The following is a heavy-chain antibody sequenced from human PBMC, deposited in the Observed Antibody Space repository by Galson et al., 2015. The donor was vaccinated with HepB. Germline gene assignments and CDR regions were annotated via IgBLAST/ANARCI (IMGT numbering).Heavy chain of an antibody. CDR3: AATLTDYYDMSYYYGMDV. Sequence: SVKVSCKASGGTFSSYAISWVRQAPGQGLEWMGGIIPIFGTANYAQKFQGRVTITADESTSTAYMELSSLRSEDTAVYYCAATLTDYYDMSYYYGMDVWGQGTTVTVSS. CDR2: IIPIFGTA. V-gene: IGHV1-69*13. D-gene: IGHD3-22*01. J-gene: IGHJ6*02. CDR1: GGTFSSYA.